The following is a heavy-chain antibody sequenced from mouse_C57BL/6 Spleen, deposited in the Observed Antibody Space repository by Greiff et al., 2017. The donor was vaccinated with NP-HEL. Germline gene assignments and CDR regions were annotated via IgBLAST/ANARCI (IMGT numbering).Heavy chain of an antibody. V-gene: IGHV5-9-1*02. CDR3: TREAIYYYGSSYGYYAMDY. Sequence: EVKLVESGEGLVKPGGSLKLSCAASGFTFSSYAMSWVRQTPEKRLEWVAYISSGGDYIYYADTVKGRFTISRDNARNTLYLQMSSLKSEDTAMYYCTREAIYYYGSSYGYYAMDYWGQGTSVTVSS. CDR2: ISSGGDYI. D-gene: IGHD1-1*01. J-gene: IGHJ4*01. CDR1: GFTFSSYA.